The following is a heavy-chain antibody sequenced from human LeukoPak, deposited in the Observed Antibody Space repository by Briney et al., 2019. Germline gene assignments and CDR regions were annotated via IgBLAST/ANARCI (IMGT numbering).Heavy chain of an antibody. CDR2: IYYSGTT. J-gene: IGHJ4*02. CDR1: GFTFSSYA. CDR3: ARGVYIAAAQYAY. V-gene: IGHV4-59*01. D-gene: IGHD6-13*01. Sequence: GSLRLSCAASGFTFSSYAMSWVRQAPGKGLEWIGYIYYSGTTNYNPSLKSRVTISVDTSKYQFSLKLSSVTAADTAVYYCARGVYIAAAQYAYWGQGTLVTVSS.